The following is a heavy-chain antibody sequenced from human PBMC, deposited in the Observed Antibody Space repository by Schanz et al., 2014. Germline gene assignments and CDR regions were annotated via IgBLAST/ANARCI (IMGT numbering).Heavy chain of an antibody. CDR3: ARGVRIDY. J-gene: IGHJ4*02. CDR2: IKQDGSEK. CDR1: GFTFSASA. Sequence: EVQLVESGGGLVQPGGSLKLSCAASGFTFSASAMHWVRQAPGKGLEWVANIKQDGSEKYYVDSVKGRFTISRDNAKNSLYLQMNSLTAEDTAVYYCARGVRIDYWGQGTLVTVPS. D-gene: IGHD3-3*01. V-gene: IGHV3-7*02.